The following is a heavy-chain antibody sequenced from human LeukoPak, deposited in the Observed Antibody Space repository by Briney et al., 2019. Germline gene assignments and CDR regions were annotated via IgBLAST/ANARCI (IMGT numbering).Heavy chain of an antibody. CDR3: AGIAVDYFDY. Sequence: GGSLRLSCAASGFTFSSYAMSWVRQAPGKGLEWVSGISWNSGSIGYADSVKGRFTISRDNAKNSLYLQMNSLRAEDTALYYCAGIAVDYFDYWGQGTLVTVSS. D-gene: IGHD6-19*01. J-gene: IGHJ4*02. CDR2: ISWNSGSI. V-gene: IGHV3-9*01. CDR1: GFTFSSYA.